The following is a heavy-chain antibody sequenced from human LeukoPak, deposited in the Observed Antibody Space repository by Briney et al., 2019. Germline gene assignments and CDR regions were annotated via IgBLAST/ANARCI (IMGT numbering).Heavy chain of an antibody. CDR2: ISSSGSCI. J-gene: IGHJ4*02. Sequence: GGSLRLPCAASGFTFSSYSMNWVRQAPGKGLEWVSSISSSGSCIYYADSMKGRFTISRDNTKNSLYLQVNSLRAEDTAVYYCARGRVDIGFYFDYWGQGTLVTVSS. CDR3: ARGRVDIGFYFDY. V-gene: IGHV3-21*01. D-gene: IGHD5-12*01. CDR1: GFTFSSYS.